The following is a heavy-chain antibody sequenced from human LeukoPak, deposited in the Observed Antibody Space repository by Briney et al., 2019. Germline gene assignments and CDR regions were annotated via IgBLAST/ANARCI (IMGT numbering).Heavy chain of an antibody. D-gene: IGHD6-19*01. V-gene: IGHV1-2*02. CDR2: INPNSGGT. J-gene: IGHJ4*02. Sequence: ASVKVSCKASGYTFTGYYMHWVRQAPGQGLEWMGWINPNSGGTNYAQKFQGRVTMTRDTSISTAYMELSRLRPDDTAVYYCARGAVAGTPGDYWGQGTLVTVSS. CDR1: GYTFTGYY. CDR3: ARGAVAGTPGDY.